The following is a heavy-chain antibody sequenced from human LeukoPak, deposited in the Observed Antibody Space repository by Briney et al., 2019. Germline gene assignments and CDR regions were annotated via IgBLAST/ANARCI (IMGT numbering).Heavy chain of an antibody. CDR3: ARFSLYDNSGYYSWLFDF. V-gene: IGHV3-7*01. J-gene: IGHJ4*02. Sequence: GSLRLSCAASGFTFSTSWMNWVRQAPGKGLEWVANIQQDGSARYYVGSVKGRFTISRDNAKNSLYLQMNSLRAEDTAVYYCARFSLYDNSGYYSWLFDFWGQGTLVTVSS. CDR2: IQQDGSAR. CDR1: GFTFSTSW. D-gene: IGHD3-22*01.